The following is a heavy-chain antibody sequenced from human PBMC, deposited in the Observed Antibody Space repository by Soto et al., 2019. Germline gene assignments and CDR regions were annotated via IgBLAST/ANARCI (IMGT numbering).Heavy chain of an antibody. Sequence: PGGSMRLSCAAARFSFGDYGMHWVRQGPGKGLEWVAAISHDGRDKYYEDSVKGRYTISRDKSKNTLFLQMNSLRAEDTAVYYCARYCRSTSCYDYWGQGTLVTVSS. V-gene: IGHV3-30*03. CDR1: RFSFGDYG. CDR2: ISHDGRDK. CDR3: ARYCRSTSCYDY. D-gene: IGHD2-2*01. J-gene: IGHJ4*02.